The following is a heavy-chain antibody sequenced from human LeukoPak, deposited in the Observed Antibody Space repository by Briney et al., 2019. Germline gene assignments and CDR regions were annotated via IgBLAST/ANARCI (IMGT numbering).Heavy chain of an antibody. J-gene: IGHJ4*02. CDR3: ARAIAVAGPYYFDY. CDR1: GSTFTSYT. Sequence: PGGSLRLSCAASGSTFTSYTKNWVRQAPGKGLEWVSSIGSVTTYIYYADSVKGRFTISRDNAKNSLSLQMNSLRAEDTAVYYCARAIAVAGPYYFDYWGQGTLVTVSS. CDR2: IGSVTTYI. D-gene: IGHD6-19*01. V-gene: IGHV3-21*01.